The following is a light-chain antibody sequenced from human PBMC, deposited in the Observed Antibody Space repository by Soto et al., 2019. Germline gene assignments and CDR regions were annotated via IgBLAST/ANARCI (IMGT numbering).Light chain of an antibody. V-gene: IGKV1-33*01. CDR2: DTS. CDR1: QGINNY. CDR3: QQYHTLPIT. Sequence: DIQMTQSPSSLSASVGDRVTITCQASQGINNYLNWYHQKPGNAPKLLIFDTSDLETGVPSRFSGRGSGTDFTFTISSXQPEDVAAYYCQQYHTLPITFGGGTKVDIK. J-gene: IGKJ4*01.